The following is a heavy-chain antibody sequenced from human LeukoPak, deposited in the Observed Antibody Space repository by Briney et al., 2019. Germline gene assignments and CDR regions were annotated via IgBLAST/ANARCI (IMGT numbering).Heavy chain of an antibody. CDR1: GFTFSTYW. D-gene: IGHD5-24*01. Sequence: GGSLRLSCTASGFTFSTYWMTWVRQAPGKGLEWVANIKQDGSETYYLDSVKGRFTISRDNAKNSLSLQMNGLRAEDTAVYYCARQVEMAAIDYFDYWGQGTLVSVSS. V-gene: IGHV3-7*01. J-gene: IGHJ4*02. CDR3: ARQVEMAAIDYFDY. CDR2: IKQDGSET.